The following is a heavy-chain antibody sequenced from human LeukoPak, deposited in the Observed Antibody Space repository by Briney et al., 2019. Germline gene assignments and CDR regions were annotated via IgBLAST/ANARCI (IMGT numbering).Heavy chain of an antibody. CDR2: IRSKANSYAT. J-gene: IGHJ4*02. V-gene: IGHV3-73*01. CDR1: GFTFSGSA. Sequence: RGGSLRLSCAASGFTFSGSAMHWVRQASGKGLERVGRIRSKANSYATAYAASVKGRFTISKDNSKSTLYLQMNSLRAEDTAVYYCAKQGSAYDSSDYRDYWGQGTLVTVSS. D-gene: IGHD3-22*01. CDR3: AKQGSAYDSSDYRDY.